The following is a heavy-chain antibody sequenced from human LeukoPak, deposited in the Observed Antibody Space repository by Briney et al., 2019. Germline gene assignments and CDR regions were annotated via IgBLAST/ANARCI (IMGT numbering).Heavy chain of an antibody. CDR2: ITPIFGTA. Sequence: GASVKVSCKASGGTFSSYAISWVRQAPGQGLEWMGGITPIFGTANYAQKFQGRVTITADESTSTAYMELSSLRSEDTAVYYCARDPKWFGEPIRGNWFDPWGQGTLVTVSS. CDR1: GGTFSSYA. D-gene: IGHD3-10*01. CDR3: ARDPKWFGEPIRGNWFDP. V-gene: IGHV1-69*13. J-gene: IGHJ5*02.